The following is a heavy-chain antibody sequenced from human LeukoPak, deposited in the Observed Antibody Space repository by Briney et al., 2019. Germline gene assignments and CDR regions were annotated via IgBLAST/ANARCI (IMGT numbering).Heavy chain of an antibody. D-gene: IGHD2-2*01. CDR3: VRDLRYCTNTNCISKASRLGF. J-gene: IGHJ4*02. CDR1: GYTFASYF. Sequence: ASVKVSCKAAGYTFASYFMHWVRQAPGQGLEWMGIINPTGGSTRYARKFQGRVSMTRDTSTRTVYMELSSLRSEDTAVYYCVRDLRYCTNTNCISKASRLGFWRQGTLVTVSP. V-gene: IGHV1-46*01. CDR2: INPTGGST.